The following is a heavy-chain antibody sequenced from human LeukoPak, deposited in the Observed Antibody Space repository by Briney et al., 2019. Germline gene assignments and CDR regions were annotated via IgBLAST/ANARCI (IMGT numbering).Heavy chain of an antibody. V-gene: IGHV3-23*01. Sequence: PGGSLRLSRAVSGFTFSNYAINWVRQAPGKGLEWVSAISGSGGSTYYADSVKGRFTISRDNSKNTLYLQMNSLRAEDTAVYYCATSGDIVLMVYAPAEYFQHWGQGTLVTVSS. CDR2: ISGSGGST. J-gene: IGHJ1*01. CDR3: ATSGDIVLMVYAPAEYFQH. D-gene: IGHD2-8*01. CDR1: GFTFSNYA.